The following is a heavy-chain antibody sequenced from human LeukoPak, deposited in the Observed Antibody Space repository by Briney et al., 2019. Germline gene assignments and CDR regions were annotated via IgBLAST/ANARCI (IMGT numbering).Heavy chain of an antibody. CDR2: IGAGGDHI. Sequence: PGGSLRLSCAASGFTFSNYAMTWIRQAPGKGLEWVAVIGAGGDHIHYADSVKGRFTISIDNSKNTLSLQMNSLRAEDTAVYYCEKYMQTGDPFDYWGQGTLVAVSS. CDR3: EKYMQTGDPFDY. J-gene: IGHJ4*02. V-gene: IGHV3-23*01. CDR1: GFTFSNYA. D-gene: IGHD7-27*01.